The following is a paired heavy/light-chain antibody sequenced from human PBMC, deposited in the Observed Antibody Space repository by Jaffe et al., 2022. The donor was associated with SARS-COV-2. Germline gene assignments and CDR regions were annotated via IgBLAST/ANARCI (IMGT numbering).Light chain of an antibody. CDR1: HNVLYSSNNKNY. CDR2: WAS. J-gene: IGKJ2*01. V-gene: IGKV4-1*01. CDR3: QQYFTTPSYT. Sequence: DIVMTQSPDSLAVSLGERATISCKSSHNVLYSSNNKNYLAWYQQKPGQPPKLLIYWASTRESGVPDRFSGSGSGTDFTLTISSLQAEDVAVYYCQQYFTTPSYTFGQGTKLEIK.
Heavy chain of an antibody. Sequence: QAQLVQSGGGVVQPGTPLRLSCVASGFSFTSYYIHWLRQAPGKGLEWVADISDDGRSTQYADSVKGRFSVSRDNSKNTLDLQMNSLRAEDTAVYYCARGPSSGAFDIWGQGAMVTVSS. V-gene: IGHV3-30*03. J-gene: IGHJ3*02. CDR2: ISDDGRST. D-gene: IGHD6-6*01. CDR3: ARGPSSGAFDI. CDR1: GFSFTSYY.